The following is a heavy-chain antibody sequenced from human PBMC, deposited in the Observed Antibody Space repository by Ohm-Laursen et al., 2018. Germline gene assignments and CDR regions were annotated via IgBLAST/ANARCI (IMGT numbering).Heavy chain of an antibody. V-gene: IGHV1-2*02. D-gene: IGHD1-26*01. J-gene: IGHJ4*02. CDR1: EYTFPGYY. CDR2: INPNSGDT. CDR3: ARGTRAPPMGATREPKYYLDY. Sequence: GASVKVSCKASEYTFPGYYMHWVRQAPGQGLEWMGWINPNSGDTNYAQIFQGRVTMTRDTSISTAYMELSRLRSDDTALYYCARGTRAPPMGATREPKYYLDYWGQGTLVTVSS.